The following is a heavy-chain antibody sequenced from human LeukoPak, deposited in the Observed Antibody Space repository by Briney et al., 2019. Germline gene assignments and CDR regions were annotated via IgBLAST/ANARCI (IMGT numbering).Heavy chain of an antibody. Sequence: GGCLRLSCAASGFTFSSYSMNWVRQAPGKGLEWVSYIISSSSTIYYADSVKGRFTMSRHNAKNSLYLQMNSLRAEDTAVYYCATSYGDPYYYYGMDVWGQGTTVTVSS. D-gene: IGHD4-17*01. V-gene: IGHV3-48*01. CDR1: GFTFSSYS. CDR2: IISSSSTI. J-gene: IGHJ6*02. CDR3: ATSYGDPYYYYGMDV.